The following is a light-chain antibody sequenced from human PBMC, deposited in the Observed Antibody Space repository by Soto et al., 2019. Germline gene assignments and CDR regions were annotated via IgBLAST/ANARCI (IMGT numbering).Light chain of an antibody. CDR3: SSYTSSTTPV. J-gene: IGLJ3*02. CDR1: NSDIGGYNY. CDR2: EVI. V-gene: IGLV2-14*01. Sequence: QSALTQPASVSGSPGQSITISCTGTNSDIGGYNYVSWYQQHPGTAPKLIIYEVINRPSGVSNRFSGSKSGSTASLTISGLQAEDEADYYCSSYTSSTTPVFGGGTKLTVL.